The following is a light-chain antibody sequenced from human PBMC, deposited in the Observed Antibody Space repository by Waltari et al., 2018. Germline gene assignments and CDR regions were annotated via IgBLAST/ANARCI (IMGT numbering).Light chain of an antibody. CDR1: QSVLSSSDNKNY. CDR2: WSS. J-gene: IGKJ4*01. V-gene: IGKV4-1*01. Sequence: DIVMTQSPDSLAVSLGERATINCKSSQSVLSSSDNKNYLAWYQQKPGQPPKLFIYWSSTRESGVPDRFSGSGSGTDFALTISSLQAEDVAVYYCQHYYTSSPIFGGGTKVEIK. CDR3: QHYYTSSPI.